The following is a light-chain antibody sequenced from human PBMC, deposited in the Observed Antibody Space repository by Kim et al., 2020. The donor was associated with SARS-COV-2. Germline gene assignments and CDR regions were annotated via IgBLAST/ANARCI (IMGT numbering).Light chain of an antibody. CDR3: QHYNSIPRA. CDR1: EAISNY. Sequence: DIQMTQSPSSLSASVGDRVTITCQASEAISNYLNWYQQKPGKAPNLLIYDASSLETGVPSRFSGTGSGTHFTFTISSLQPEDVATYYCQHYNSIPRAFGEGTKVDIK. CDR2: DAS. J-gene: IGKJ4*01. V-gene: IGKV1-33*01.